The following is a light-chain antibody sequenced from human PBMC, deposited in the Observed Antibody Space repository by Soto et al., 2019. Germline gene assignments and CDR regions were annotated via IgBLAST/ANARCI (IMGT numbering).Light chain of an antibody. CDR3: TSYANSGTWV. Sequence: QSALTQPASVSGSPGQSITISCTGSSSDIGAYNYVSWYQQYPGKAPKLMIYEVSNRPSGVSNRFSGSKSGNTASLTISGLQAEDETDYYCTSYANSGTWVFGGGTKLTVL. V-gene: IGLV2-14*01. CDR2: EVS. CDR1: SSDIGAYNY. J-gene: IGLJ3*02.